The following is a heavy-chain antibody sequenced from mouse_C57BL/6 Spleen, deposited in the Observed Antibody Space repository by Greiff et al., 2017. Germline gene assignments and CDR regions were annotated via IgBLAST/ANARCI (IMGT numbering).Heavy chain of an antibody. CDR3: ARDGPFSVGYFDV. V-gene: IGHV5-16*01. CDR2: INYDGSST. Sequence: EVMLVESEGGLVQPGSSMKLSCTASGFTFSDYYMAWVRQVPEKGLEWVANINYDGSSTYYLDSLKSRFIISRDNAKNILYLQMSSLKSEDTATYYCARDGPFSVGYFDVWGTGTTVTVSS. CDR1: GFTFSDYY. J-gene: IGHJ1*03.